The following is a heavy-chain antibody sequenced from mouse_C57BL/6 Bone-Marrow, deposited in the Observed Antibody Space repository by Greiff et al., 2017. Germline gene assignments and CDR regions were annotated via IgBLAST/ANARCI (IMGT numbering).Heavy chain of an antibody. D-gene: IGHD1-1*01. CDR1: GYSFTDYN. CDR2: INPNCGTT. J-gene: IGHJ1*03. Sequence: VQLQQSGPELVKPGASVKISCKASGYSFTDYNMNWVKQSNGKSLEWIGVINPNCGTTSYNQQFKGKATLTVDQSSSTAYMQLNSLTSEDSAVYYCASTTVVSGYFDVWGTGTTVTVSS. CDR3: ASTTVVSGYFDV. V-gene: IGHV1-39*01.